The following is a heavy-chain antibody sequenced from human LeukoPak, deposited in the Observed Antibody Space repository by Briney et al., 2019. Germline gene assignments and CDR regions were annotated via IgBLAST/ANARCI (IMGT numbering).Heavy chain of an antibody. J-gene: IGHJ4*02. D-gene: IGHD3-3*01. CDR1: GFTFSSYA. V-gene: IGHV3-7*01. CDR3: ARNYDFWTSYYKGEFDY. CDR2: IKQDGSEK. Sequence: GGSLRLSCAASGFTFSSYAMHWVRQAPGKGLEWVANIKQDGSEKYYVDSVKGRFTISRDNAKNSLYLQMNSLRAEDTAVYYCARNYDFWTSYYKGEFDYWGQGTLVTVSS.